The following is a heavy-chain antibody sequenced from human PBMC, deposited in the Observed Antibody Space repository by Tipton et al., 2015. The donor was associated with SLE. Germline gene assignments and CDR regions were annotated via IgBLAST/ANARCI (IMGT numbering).Heavy chain of an antibody. Sequence: TLSLTCTVSGGSISNRSYFWSWIRQPPGKGLEWIGSVYYSGSTYYNPSLKSRVTISIDTSKNQFSLKMSSVTAADSAVYFCARGFVPQVLFDIWGPGTMVTVSS. CDR3: ARGFVPQVLFDI. V-gene: IGHV4-39*07. CDR2: VYYSGST. CDR1: GGSISNRSYF. D-gene: IGHD2/OR15-2a*01. J-gene: IGHJ3*02.